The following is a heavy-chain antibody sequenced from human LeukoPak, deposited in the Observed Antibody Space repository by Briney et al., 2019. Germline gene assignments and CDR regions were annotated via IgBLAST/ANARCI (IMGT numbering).Heavy chain of an antibody. V-gene: IGHV4-59*01. CDR3: AYAAAGSPDY. D-gene: IGHD6-13*01. J-gene: IGHJ4*02. CDR1: GGSISRYY. CDR2: IHYRGST. Sequence: SETLSLTCNVSGGSISRYYWSWIRQPPGKGLEWIGYIHYRGSTNYNPSLKSRVTISVDTSKKQFSLKLSAVTAADTAVYYCAYAAAGSPDYWGQGTLVTVSS.